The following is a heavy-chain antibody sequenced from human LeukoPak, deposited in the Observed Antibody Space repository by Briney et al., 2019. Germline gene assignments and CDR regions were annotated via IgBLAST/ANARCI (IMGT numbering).Heavy chain of an antibody. V-gene: IGHV1-24*01. D-gene: IGHD6-6*01. Sequence: GASMKVSSKVSGYTLTELSMHWVRQAPGKGLEWMGGFDPEDGETNYAQKFQGRVTMTEDTSTDTAYMELSSLRSEDTAVYYCAIGLAYGSSPGYFDYWGQGTLVTVSS. CDR2: FDPEDGET. CDR3: AIGLAYGSSPGYFDY. J-gene: IGHJ4*02. CDR1: GYTLTELS.